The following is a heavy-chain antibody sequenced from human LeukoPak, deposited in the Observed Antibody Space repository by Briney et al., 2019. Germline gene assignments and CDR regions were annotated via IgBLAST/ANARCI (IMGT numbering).Heavy chain of an antibody. CDR3: ARYYGGRKWYFDY. D-gene: IGHD4-23*01. CDR2: IIPIFGTA. J-gene: IGHJ4*02. Sequence: SVKVSCKASGGTFRSYAISWVRQAPGQGLEWMGGIIPIFGTANYAQKFQGRVTITTDESTSTAYMELSSLRSEDTAVYYCARYYGGRKWYFDYWGQGTLVTVSS. CDR1: GGTFRSYA. V-gene: IGHV1-69*05.